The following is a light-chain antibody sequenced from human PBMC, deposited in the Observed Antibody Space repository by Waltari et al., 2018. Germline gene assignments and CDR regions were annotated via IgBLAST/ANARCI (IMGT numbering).Light chain of an antibody. Sequence: DVQMTQSPSSLSASVGDRVTITCRASRDIDNYLNWYQQKPGEAPKLLIYDASNLQTGVTSRFSGSGSGTEFMFTISSLQPEDLATYYCQEYSSFPPGFSFGPGT. CDR2: DAS. CDR1: RDIDNY. V-gene: IGKV1-33*01. CDR3: QEYSSFPPGFS. J-gene: IGKJ3*01.